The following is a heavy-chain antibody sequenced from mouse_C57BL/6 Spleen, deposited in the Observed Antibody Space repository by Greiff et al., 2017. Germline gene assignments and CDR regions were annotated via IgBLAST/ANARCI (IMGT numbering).Heavy chain of an antibody. V-gene: IGHV1-18*01. J-gene: IGHJ1*03. CDR1: GYTFTDYN. D-gene: IGHD1-1*01. CDR3: ARDYYGLRYFDV. Sequence: EVKLMESGPELVKPGASVKIPCKASGYTFTDYNMDWVKQSHGKSLEWIGDINPNNGGTIYNQKFKGKATLTVDKSSSTAYMELRSLTSEDTAVYYCARDYYGLRYFDVWGTGTTVTVSS. CDR2: INPNNGGT.